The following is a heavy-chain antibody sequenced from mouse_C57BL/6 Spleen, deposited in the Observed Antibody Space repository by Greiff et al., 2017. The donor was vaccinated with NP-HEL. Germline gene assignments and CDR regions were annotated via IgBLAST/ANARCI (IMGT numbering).Heavy chain of an antibody. CDR2: IYPGSGST. Sequence: VQLQQPGAELVKPGASVKMSCKASGYTFPSYWITWVKQRPGQGLEWIGDIYPGSGSTNYNEKFKSKATLTVDTSSSTAYMQLSSLTSEDSAVYYCARGWDYDDGPYYAMDYWGQGTSVTVSS. CDR3: ARGWDYDDGPYYAMDY. CDR1: GYTFPSYW. J-gene: IGHJ4*01. D-gene: IGHD2-4*01. V-gene: IGHV1-55*01.